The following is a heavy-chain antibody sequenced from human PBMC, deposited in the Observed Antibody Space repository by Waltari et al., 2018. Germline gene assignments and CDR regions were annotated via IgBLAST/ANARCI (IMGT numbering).Heavy chain of an antibody. D-gene: IGHD6-13*01. CDR2: IYLADSDT. J-gene: IGHJ6*02. Sequence: EVQLVQSGPEVKKPGESLKISCQGSGYSFTDYWIAWVRQMPVKGLEWMGIIYLADSDTRYGPSFQGQVTISADKSISTAYLQWSSLKASDTAIYYCAKPRISGWYYSGMDVWGQGTSVTVAS. CDR1: GYSFTDYW. V-gene: IGHV5-51*01. CDR3: AKPRISGWYYSGMDV.